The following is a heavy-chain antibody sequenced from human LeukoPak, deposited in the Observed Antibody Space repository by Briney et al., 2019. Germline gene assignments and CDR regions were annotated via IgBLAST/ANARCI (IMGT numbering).Heavy chain of an antibody. CDR1: GGSISSYY. CDR2: IYTNGST. CDR3: ARTRGHGAFDY. Sequence: SETLSLICTVSGGSISSYYWSWVRPPAGKGLEWIGRIYTNGSTNYNPSLKSRVTMSVDTSKNQVSLKLSSVTAADTAVYYCARTRGHGAFDYWGQGTLVTVSS. V-gene: IGHV4-4*07. D-gene: IGHD3-10*01. J-gene: IGHJ4*02.